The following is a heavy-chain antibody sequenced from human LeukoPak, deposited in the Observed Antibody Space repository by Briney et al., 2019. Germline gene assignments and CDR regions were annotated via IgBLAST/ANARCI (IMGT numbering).Heavy chain of an antibody. V-gene: IGHV3-7*05. CDR1: GFTFSSYW. D-gene: IGHD3-22*01. CDR3: ARNPRRVIVVAEGLDY. CDR2: IKQDGSEK. J-gene: IGHJ4*02. Sequence: RPGGSLRLSCAASGFTFSSYWMSWVRQAPGKGLEWVANIKQDGSEKYYVDSVKGRFTISRDNAKNSLYLQMNSLRAEDTAVYYCARNPRRVIVVAEGLDYWGQGTLVTVSS.